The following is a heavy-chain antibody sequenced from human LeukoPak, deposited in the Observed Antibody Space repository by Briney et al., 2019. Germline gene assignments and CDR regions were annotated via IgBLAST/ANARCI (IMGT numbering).Heavy chain of an antibody. CDR1: GYTFTRHA. Sequence: ASVKVSCKASGYTFTRHAINWIRQAPGQGLEWMGWINTNTGNPTYDQGFTGRFVFSLDTSVSTAYLQISSLMAEDTAVYYCARDRGIAVAGTPEGYFDLWGRGTLVTVSS. J-gene: IGHJ2*01. CDR3: ARDRGIAVAGTPEGYFDL. V-gene: IGHV7-4-1*02. D-gene: IGHD6-19*01. CDR2: INTNTGNP.